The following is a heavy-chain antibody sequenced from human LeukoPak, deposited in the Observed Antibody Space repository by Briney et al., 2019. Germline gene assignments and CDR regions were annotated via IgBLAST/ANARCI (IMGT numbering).Heavy chain of an antibody. D-gene: IGHD3-10*01. CDR3: ARNFLWFGELLPFNY. V-gene: IGHV4-59*08. CDR1: GGSISSYY. CDR2: IYYSGST. Sequence: SETLSLTCTVSGGSISSYYWSWIRQPPGKGLEWIGYIYYSGSTNYNPSLKSRVTISVDTSKDQFSLKLSSVTAADTAVYYCARNFLWFGELLPFNYWGQGTLVTV. J-gene: IGHJ4*02.